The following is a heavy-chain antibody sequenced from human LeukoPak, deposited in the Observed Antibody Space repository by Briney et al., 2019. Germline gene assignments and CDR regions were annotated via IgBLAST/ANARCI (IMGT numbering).Heavy chain of an antibody. Sequence: GSLRLSCAASGFTFSTYETNWVRQAPGKGLEWVSYISSSGGTIHYSDSVKGRFTISRDNAKNSLYLQMDSLRAEDTAVYYCARDYGGSSPFDYWGQGTLVTVSS. CDR1: GFTFSTYE. D-gene: IGHD4-23*01. CDR2: ISSSGGTI. J-gene: IGHJ4*02. CDR3: ARDYGGSSPFDY. V-gene: IGHV3-48*03.